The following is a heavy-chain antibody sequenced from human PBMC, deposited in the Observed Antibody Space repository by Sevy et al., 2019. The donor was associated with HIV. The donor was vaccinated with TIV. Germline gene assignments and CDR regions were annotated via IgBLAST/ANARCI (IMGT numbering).Heavy chain of an antibody. CDR2: IYYSGST. D-gene: IGHD2-15*01. CDR1: GGSMNNYY. V-gene: IGHV4-59*01. Sequence: SETLSLTCTVSGGSMNNYYWTWVRQAPGKGLEWIGFIYYSGSTNCNPSLNSRVTISVDLSKNELSLKLSSVTAADTAVYYCARLPDWDVWGQGTTVTVSS. CDR3: ARLPDWDV. J-gene: IGHJ6*02.